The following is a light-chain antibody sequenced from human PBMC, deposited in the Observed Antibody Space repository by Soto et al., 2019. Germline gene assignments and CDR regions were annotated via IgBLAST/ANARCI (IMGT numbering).Light chain of an antibody. V-gene: IGKV3-11*01. Sequence: EIVLTQSPATLSLSPGERATLSCRASQSVSSYLAGYQQKPGQAPRRLIYDASNRATGIPARFSGSGSGTDFNLTISSPEPEDFAVYYCQPRSNWTTFGQGKKLEIK. CDR1: QSVSSY. J-gene: IGKJ2*01. CDR3: QPRSNWTT. CDR2: DAS.